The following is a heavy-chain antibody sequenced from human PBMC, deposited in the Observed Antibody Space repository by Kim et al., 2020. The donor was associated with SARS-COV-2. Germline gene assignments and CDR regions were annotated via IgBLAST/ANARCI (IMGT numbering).Heavy chain of an antibody. CDR3: ARHPYSGSYQGRWFDY. D-gene: IGHD1-26*01. Sequence: SETLSLTCTVSGGSISSYYWSWIRQPPGKGLEWIGYIYYSGSTNYNPSLKSRVTISVDTSKNQFSLKLSSVTAADTAVYYCARHPYSGSYQGRWFDYWGQGTLVTVSS. V-gene: IGHV4-59*13. J-gene: IGHJ4*02. CDR2: IYYSGST. CDR1: GGSISSYY.